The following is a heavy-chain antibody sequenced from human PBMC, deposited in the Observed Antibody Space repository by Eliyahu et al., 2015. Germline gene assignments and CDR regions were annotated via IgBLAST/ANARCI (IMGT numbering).Heavy chain of an antibody. CDR2: ITDNGDNT. CDR3: VKPDYYGSGSYYFDY. J-gene: IGHJ4*02. V-gene: IGHV3-64D*06. Sequence: EVQLVESGGGLVQPGGSLRLSCSASGFTFXNYAMHWVRQAPGKGLEYVSTITDNGDNTYYADSVKGRFTISRDNSKNTLYLQMSSLRAEDTAVYYCVKPDYYGSGSYYFDYWGQGTLVTVSS. CDR1: GFTFXNYA. D-gene: IGHD3-10*01.